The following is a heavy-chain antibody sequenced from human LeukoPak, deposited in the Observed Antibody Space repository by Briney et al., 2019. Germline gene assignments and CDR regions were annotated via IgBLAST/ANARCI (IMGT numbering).Heavy chain of an antibody. CDR3: ARVPRTGGDYYYYMDV. V-gene: IGHV3-21*01. Sequence: GGSLRLSCAASGFTFSSYAMSWVRQAPGKGLEWVSSISSSSSYIYYADSVKGRFTISRDNAKNSLYLQMNSLRAEDTAVYYCARVPRTGGDYYYYMDVWGKGTTVTVSS. J-gene: IGHJ6*03. CDR2: ISSSSSYI. D-gene: IGHD1-14*01. CDR1: GFTFSSYA.